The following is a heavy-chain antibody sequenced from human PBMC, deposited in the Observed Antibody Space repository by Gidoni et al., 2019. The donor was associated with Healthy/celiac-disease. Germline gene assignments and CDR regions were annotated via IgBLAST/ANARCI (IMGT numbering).Heavy chain of an antibody. Sequence: EVQLVESGGGLVKPGGSLRLSCAASGFTFSSDSMNWVRQAPGKGLEWVSSISSSSSYIYYADSVKGRFTISRDNAKNSLYLQMNSLRAEDTAVYYCARGSSTVVTHFDYWGQGTLVTVSS. CDR3: ARGSSTVVTHFDY. D-gene: IGHD6-6*01. J-gene: IGHJ4*02. CDR1: GFTFSSDS. V-gene: IGHV3-21*01. CDR2: ISSSSSYI.